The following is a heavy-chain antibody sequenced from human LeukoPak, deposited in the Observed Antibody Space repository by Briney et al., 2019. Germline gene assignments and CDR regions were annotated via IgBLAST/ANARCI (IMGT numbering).Heavy chain of an antibody. CDR1: GFTFSSNS. Sequence: GGSLRLSCAASGFTFSSNSMNWVRQAPGQGQEWVSSISSSSSYRYYADSVKGRCTITRDNANNSLYLQMSSLRAEDTAVYYCARDLGHEDYYGMDVWGQKTTVSVSS. CDR3: ARDLGHEDYYGMDV. CDR2: ISSSSSYR. V-gene: IGHV3-21*01. J-gene: IGHJ6*02.